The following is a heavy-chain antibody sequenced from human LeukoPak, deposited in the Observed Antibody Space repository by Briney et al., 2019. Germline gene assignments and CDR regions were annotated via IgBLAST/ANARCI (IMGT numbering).Heavy chain of an antibody. D-gene: IGHD3-22*01. CDR2: INHSGST. V-gene: IGHV4-34*01. CDR1: GGSFSGYY. CDR3: ARSDYYDSSGYYADYYYYGMDV. Sequence: PSETLSLTCAVYGGSFSGYYWSWIRQPPGKGLEWIGEINHSGSTNYNPSLKSRVTISVDTSNNQFSLKLSSVTAAYTAVYYCARSDYYDSSGYYADYYYYGMDVWGQGTTVTVSS. J-gene: IGHJ6*02.